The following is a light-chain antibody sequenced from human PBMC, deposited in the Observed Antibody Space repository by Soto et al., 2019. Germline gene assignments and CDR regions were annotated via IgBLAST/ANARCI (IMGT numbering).Light chain of an antibody. CDR1: QSVTTY. CDR2: DAS. J-gene: IGKJ4*01. Sequence: EIVLTQSPATLSLFPGQRATLSCRASQSVTTYLAWYQQKPGQAPKLLIYDASTRATGIPARFSGSGSGTHFTLSISSREPEDFAVYYCQQRENWPLTFGGGTKVEI. CDR3: QQRENWPLT. V-gene: IGKV3-11*01.